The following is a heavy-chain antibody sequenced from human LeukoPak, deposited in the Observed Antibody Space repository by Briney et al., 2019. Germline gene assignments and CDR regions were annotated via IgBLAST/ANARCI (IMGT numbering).Heavy chain of an antibody. V-gene: IGHV3-7*01. Sequence: GGSMRLAWVAYRFSFSSHWMTWVRQAPGKGLEWVANIKEDGREKYYADSVKGRFTISRDNAKNSLYLQMNSLRGEDTAVYYCAKTIVGSNVFDIWGQGTLVTVSS. J-gene: IGHJ3*02. D-gene: IGHD1-26*01. CDR3: AKTIVGSNVFDI. CDR2: IKEDGREK. CDR1: RFSFSSHW.